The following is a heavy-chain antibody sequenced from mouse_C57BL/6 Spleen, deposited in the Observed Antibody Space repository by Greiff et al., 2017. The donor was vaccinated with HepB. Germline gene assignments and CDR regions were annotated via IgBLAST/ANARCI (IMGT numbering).Heavy chain of an antibody. CDR3: ARRNQDNSNYGAMDY. J-gene: IGHJ4*01. CDR1: GYAFSSSW. D-gene: IGHD2-5*01. V-gene: IGHV1-82*01. Sequence: VQLQESGPELVKPGASVKISCKASGYAFSSSWMNWVKQRPGKGLEWIGRIYPGDGDTNYNGKFKGKATLTADKSSSTAYMQLSSLTSEDSAVYFCARRNQDNSNYGAMDYWGQGTSVTVSS. CDR2: IYPGDGDT.